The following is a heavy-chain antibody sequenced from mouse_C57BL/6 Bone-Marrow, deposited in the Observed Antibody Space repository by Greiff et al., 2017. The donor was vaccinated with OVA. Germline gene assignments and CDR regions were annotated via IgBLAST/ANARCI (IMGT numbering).Heavy chain of an antibody. J-gene: IGHJ4*01. D-gene: IGHD1-1*01. CDR2: IYPGNSDT. V-gene: IGHV1-5*01. CDR3: TRDLTTVVGAMDY. CDR1: GYTFTSYW. Sequence: EVKVVESGTVLARPGASVKMSCKTSGYTFTSYWMHWVKQRPGQGLEWIGAIYPGNSDTSYNQKFKGKAKLTAVTSASTAYMELSSLTNEDSAVYYCTRDLTTVVGAMDYWGQGTSVTVSS.